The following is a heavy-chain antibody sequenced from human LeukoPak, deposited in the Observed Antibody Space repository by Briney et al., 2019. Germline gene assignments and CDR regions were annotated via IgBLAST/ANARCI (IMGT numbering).Heavy chain of an antibody. CDR2: IHTSGST. Sequence: SETLSLTCTVSGDSISSGSYYWSWIRQPAGKGLEWIGRIHTSGSTNYNPSLKSRVTISVDTSKNQFSLKLSSVTAADTAVYYCARDLLLDYWGQGTLVTVSS. CDR3: ARDLLLDY. J-gene: IGHJ4*02. D-gene: IGHD2/OR15-2a*01. CDR1: GDSISSGSYY. V-gene: IGHV4-61*02.